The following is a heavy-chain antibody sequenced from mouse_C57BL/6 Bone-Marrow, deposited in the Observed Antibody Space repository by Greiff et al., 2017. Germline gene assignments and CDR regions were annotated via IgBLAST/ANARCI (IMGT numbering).Heavy chain of an antibody. CDR1: GYTFTSYW. CDR2: IYPGNSDT. CDR3: TRERITTVVATDY. J-gene: IGHJ2*01. Sequence: EVQGVESGTVLARPGASVKMSCKTSGYTFTSYWMHWVKQRPGQGLEWIGAIYPGNSDTSYNQKFKGKAKLTAVTSASTAYMELSSLTNEDSAVYYCTRERITTVVATDYWGQGTTLTVSS. D-gene: IGHD1-1*01. V-gene: IGHV1-5*01.